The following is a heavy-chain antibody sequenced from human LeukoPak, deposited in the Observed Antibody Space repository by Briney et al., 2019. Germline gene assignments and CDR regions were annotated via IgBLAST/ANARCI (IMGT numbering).Heavy chain of an antibody. CDR2: ISAYNGNT. CDR1: GYTFSSYG. CDR3: AWGYCSGGSCYKRIGIDY. Sequence: ASVKVSCKASGYTFSSYGISWVRQAPGQGLEWMGWISAYNGNTNYAQKLQGRVTMTTDTSTSTAYMELRSLRSDDTAVYYCAWGYCSGGSCYKRIGIDYWGQGTLVTVSS. D-gene: IGHD2-15*01. V-gene: IGHV1-18*01. J-gene: IGHJ4*02.